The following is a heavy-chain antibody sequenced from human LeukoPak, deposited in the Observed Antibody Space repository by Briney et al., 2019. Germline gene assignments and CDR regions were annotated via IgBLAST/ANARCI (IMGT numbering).Heavy chain of an antibody. J-gene: IGHJ3*02. CDR1: GGSISSYY. D-gene: IGHD1-14*01. Sequence: SETLSLTCTVSGGSISSYYWSWIRQPPGKGLEWIGYIYYSGSPNYNPSLKSRVTISVDTSKNQFSLKLSSVTAADTAVYYCARGLSGRRDAFDIWGQGTMVTVSS. CDR3: ARGLSGRRDAFDI. V-gene: IGHV4-59*01. CDR2: IYYSGSP.